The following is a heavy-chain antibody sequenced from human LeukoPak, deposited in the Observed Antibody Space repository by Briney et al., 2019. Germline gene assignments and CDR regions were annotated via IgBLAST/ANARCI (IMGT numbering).Heavy chain of an antibody. J-gene: IGHJ4*02. Sequence: GGSLRLSCAASGFNFIDYTMNWVRQAPGKGLEWVSAISGSGGSTYYADSVKGRFTISRDNSKNTLYLQMNSLRAEDTAVYYCAKGVAARPDYFDYWGQGTLVTVSS. CDR3: AKGVAARPDYFDY. CDR2: ISGSGGST. V-gene: IGHV3-23*01. D-gene: IGHD6-6*01. CDR1: GFNFIDYT.